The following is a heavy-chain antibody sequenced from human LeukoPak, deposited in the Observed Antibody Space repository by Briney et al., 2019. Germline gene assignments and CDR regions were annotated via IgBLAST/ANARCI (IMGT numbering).Heavy chain of an antibody. CDR2: ISGSGGST. Sequence: PGGSLRLSCAASGFTFSSYAMSWVRQAPGKGLEWVSAISGSGGSTYYADSVKGRFTISRDNAKNSLSLQMNSLSAEDTAVYYCVRELVPQSINSGYDSFHIWGQGTMVTVSS. CDR3: VRELVPQSINSGYDSFHI. CDR1: GFTFSSYA. V-gene: IGHV3-23*01. D-gene: IGHD5-12*01. J-gene: IGHJ3*02.